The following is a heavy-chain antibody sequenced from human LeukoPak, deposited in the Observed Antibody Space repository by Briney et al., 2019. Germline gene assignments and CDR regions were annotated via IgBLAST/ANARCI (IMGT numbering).Heavy chain of an antibody. V-gene: IGHV3-30*02. D-gene: IGHD3-10*01. CDR1: GFTFSSYG. CDR3: AKGSITMVRGVPFDY. CDR2: IRYDGSNK. Sequence: GGSLRLSCAASGFTFSSYGMHWVRQAQGKGLEWVAFIRYDGSNKYYADSVKGRFTISRDNSKNTLYLQMNSLRAEDTAVYYCAKGSITMVRGVPFDYWGQGTLVTVSS. J-gene: IGHJ4*02.